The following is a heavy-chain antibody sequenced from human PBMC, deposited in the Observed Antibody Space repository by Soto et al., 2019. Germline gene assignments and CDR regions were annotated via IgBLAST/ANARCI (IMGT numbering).Heavy chain of an antibody. CDR2: IIPIFGTA. Sequence: SVKVSCKASGGTFSSYAISWVRQAPGQGLEWMGGIIPIFGTANYAQKFQGRVTITADESTSTAYMELSSLRSEDTAVYYCARGGKGPKYNWKHVGYYYGMDVCGQGPTVTVYS. J-gene: IGHJ6*02. CDR3: ARGGKGPKYNWKHVGYYYGMDV. V-gene: IGHV1-69*13. D-gene: IGHD1-20*01. CDR1: GGTFSSYA.